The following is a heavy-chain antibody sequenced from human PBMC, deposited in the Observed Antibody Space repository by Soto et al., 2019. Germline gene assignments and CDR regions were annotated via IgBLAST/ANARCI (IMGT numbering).Heavy chain of an antibody. CDR2: NYYSGST. J-gene: IGHJ4*02. V-gene: IGHV4-59*01. CDR1: GGSISSYY. D-gene: IGHD5-12*01. CDR3: ARGGRDGYNGGLWY. Sequence: EWLSRSCAVSGGSISSYYWILIRQPPGKGLERIGNNYYSGSTNYNTSLKSRVTISVDTSKNQCSLKLSSVTAADTGVYYWARGGRDGYNGGLWYWGQEALVNVSS.